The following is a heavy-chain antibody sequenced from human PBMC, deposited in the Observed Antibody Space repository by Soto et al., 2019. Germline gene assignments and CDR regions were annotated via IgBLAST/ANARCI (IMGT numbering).Heavy chain of an antibody. D-gene: IGHD3-9*01. Sequence: GGSLRLSCVVSGFTFSSSWMHWVRQGPGKGLVWVSRMNPDGSAIYYADSVKGRFTISRDNAKNSLYLQMNSLRAEDTAVYYCARLYLDYYYYYYGMDVWGQGTTVTVSS. CDR3: ARLYLDYYYYYYGMDV. CDR1: GFTFSSSW. J-gene: IGHJ6*02. CDR2: MNPDGSAI. V-gene: IGHV3-74*01.